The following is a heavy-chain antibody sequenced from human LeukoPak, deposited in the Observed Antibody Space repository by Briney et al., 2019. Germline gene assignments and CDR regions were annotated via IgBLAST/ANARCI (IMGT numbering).Heavy chain of an antibody. D-gene: IGHD3-10*01. CDR1: GFTFSNSP. V-gene: IGHV3-30-3*01. J-gene: IGHJ4*02. CDR2: TSHDESNK. Sequence: SGGSLRLSCAASGFTFSNSPMHWVRQAPGKGLEWVAVTSHDESNKYYADSVKGRFTISRDNSKNTLHLQMNSLRAEDTAVYYCAKDEFGTFDYWGQGTLVTVSS. CDR3: AKDEFGTFDY.